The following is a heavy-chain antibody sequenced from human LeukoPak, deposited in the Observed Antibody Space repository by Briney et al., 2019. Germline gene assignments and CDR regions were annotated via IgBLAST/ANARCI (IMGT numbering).Heavy chain of an antibody. CDR1: GFTFSSYS. CDR2: ISSSSSYI. J-gene: IGHJ4*02. Sequence: PGGSLRLSCAASGFTFSSYSMNWVRQAPGKGLEWVSSISSSSSYIYYADSVKGRFTISRDNAKNSLYLQMNSLRAEDTAVYYCARDSRSGYSSSWYGDDYWGQGTLVTVSS. CDR3: ARDSRSGYSSSWYGDDY. V-gene: IGHV3-21*01. D-gene: IGHD6-13*01.